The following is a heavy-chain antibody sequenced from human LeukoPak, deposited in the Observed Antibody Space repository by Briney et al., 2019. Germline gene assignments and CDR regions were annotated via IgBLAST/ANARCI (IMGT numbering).Heavy chain of an antibody. V-gene: IGHV3-23*01. CDR2: ISGSGGST. D-gene: IGHD3-10*01. CDR3: AKTQFTTVRGGRNWLDP. Sequence: PGGSLRRSCAASGFTFSSYAMSWVRQVPGEGLEWVSVISGSGGSTYYADSVKGRFTISRDNSKNTLFLQMNSLRAEDTAVYYCAKTQFTTVRGGRNWLDPWGQGTLVTVSS. J-gene: IGHJ5*02. CDR1: GFTFSSYA.